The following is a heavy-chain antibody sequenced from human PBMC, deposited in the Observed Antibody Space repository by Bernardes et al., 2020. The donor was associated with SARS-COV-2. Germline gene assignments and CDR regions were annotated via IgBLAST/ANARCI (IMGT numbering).Heavy chain of an antibody. CDR1: GFTFRIYG. CDR2: ISGSGGST. D-gene: IGHD3-16*02. J-gene: IGHJ4*02. V-gene: IGHV3-23*01. CDR3: AKIGGDYIWGTYRQTVDF. Sequence: GGSLRLSCAASGFTFRIYGMTWVRRAPGKGLEWVSVISGSGGSTYYADSVKGRFTISRDNSKNTLYLQMNSLRAEDTAVYYCAKIGGDYIWGTYRQTVDFWGQGTLVTVSS.